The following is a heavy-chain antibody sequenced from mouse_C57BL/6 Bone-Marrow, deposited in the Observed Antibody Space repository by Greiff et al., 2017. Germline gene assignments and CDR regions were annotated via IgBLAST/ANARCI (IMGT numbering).Heavy chain of an antibody. V-gene: IGHV1-50*01. CDR1: GYTFTRYW. Sequence: QVQLQQPGAELVKPGASVKLSCKASGYTFTRYWMQWVKQRPGQGLEWIGEIDPSDSYTNSNQKFKGKATLTVDTSASTAYRQHSSLTSEDAAVYYCSRDRYSRAYWGQGTLVTVSA. J-gene: IGHJ3*01. CDR2: IDPSDSYT. D-gene: IGHD2-5*01. CDR3: SRDRYSRAY.